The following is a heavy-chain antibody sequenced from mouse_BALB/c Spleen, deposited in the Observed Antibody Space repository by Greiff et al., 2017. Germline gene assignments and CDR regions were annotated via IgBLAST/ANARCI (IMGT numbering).Heavy chain of an antibody. CDR1: GFTFSSYA. J-gene: IGHJ1*01. V-gene: IGHV5-6-5*01. Sequence: EVNLVESGGGLVKPGGSLKLSCAASGFTFSSYAMSWVRQTPEKRLEWVASISSGGSTYYPDSVKGRFTISRDNARNILYLQMSSLRSEDTAMYYCARGGYYYGSSYDWYFDVWGAGTTVTVSS. D-gene: IGHD1-1*01. CDR3: ARGGYYYGSSYDWYFDV. CDR2: ISSGGST.